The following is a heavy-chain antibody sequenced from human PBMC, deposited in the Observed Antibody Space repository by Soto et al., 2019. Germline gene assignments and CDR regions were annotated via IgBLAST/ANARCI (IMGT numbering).Heavy chain of an antibody. Sequence: SSVKVSSKASGGTLRSYAISWLRQAPGQGLEWMGRVIPIFGTANSAQTVEGRDTITADGSRSTAYMERSRLRYQDTAVHSCAGVELSGEAPTYCYYGMDVWGKGTTVTVSS. CDR3: AGVELSGEAPTYCYYGMDV. D-gene: IGHD4-17*01. V-gene: IGHV1-69*13. CDR1: GGTLRSYA. J-gene: IGHJ6*04. CDR2: VIPIFGTA.